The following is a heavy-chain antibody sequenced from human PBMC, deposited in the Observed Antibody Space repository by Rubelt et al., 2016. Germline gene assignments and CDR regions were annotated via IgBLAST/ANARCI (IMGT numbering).Heavy chain of an antibody. CDR1: GYSFTSYW. CDR3: ASTIRSGGGYGMDV. D-gene: IGHD5-24*01. CDR2: IDPSDSYT. V-gene: IGHV5-10-1*01. Sequence: EVQLVQSGAEVKKPGESLRISCKGSGYSFTSYWISWVRQMPGKGLEWMGRIDPSDSYTNYSPSFQGHVTISADKSIGAASLQWSSGKASGRAMYYCASTIRSGGGYGMDVWGQGSTVTVSS. J-gene: IGHJ6*02.